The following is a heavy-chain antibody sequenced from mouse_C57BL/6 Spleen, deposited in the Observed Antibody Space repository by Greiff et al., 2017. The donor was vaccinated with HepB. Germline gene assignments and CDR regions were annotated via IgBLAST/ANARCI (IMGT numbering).Heavy chain of an antibody. CDR2: ISGGGGNT. V-gene: IGHV5-9*01. CDR1: GFTFSSYT. J-gene: IGHJ1*03. D-gene: IGHD1-1*01. CDR3: ARHNYGSIWYFDV. Sequence: EVQGVESGGGLVKPGGSLKLSCAASGFTFSSYTMPWVRQTPEKRLEWVATISGGGGNTYYPDSVKGRFTISRDNAKNTLYLQMSSLRSEDTALYYCARHNYGSIWYFDVWGTGTTVTVSS.